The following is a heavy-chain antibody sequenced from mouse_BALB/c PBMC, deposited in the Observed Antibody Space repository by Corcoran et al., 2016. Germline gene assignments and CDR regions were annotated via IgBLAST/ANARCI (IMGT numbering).Heavy chain of an antibody. CDR2: INPYNGAT. Sequence: EVQLQQSGPELVKPGASVKISCKASCYSFTGYYMHWVKQSHVKSLEWIGRINPYNGATSYNQNFKDKASLTVDKSSSTAYMELHSLTSEDSAVYYCARGALLRYFDYWGQGTTLTVSS. CDR1: CYSFTGYY. V-gene: IGHV1-26*01. CDR3: ARGALLRYFDY. D-gene: IGHD1-1*01. J-gene: IGHJ2*01.